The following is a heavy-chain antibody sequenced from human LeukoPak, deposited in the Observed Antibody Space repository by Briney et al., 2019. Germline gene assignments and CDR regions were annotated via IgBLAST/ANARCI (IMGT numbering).Heavy chain of an antibody. V-gene: IGHV4-59*01. J-gene: IGHJ4*02. CDR1: GASFTNYY. D-gene: IGHD1-26*01. Sequence: SETLSLTCTVSGASFTNYYWSWIRQPPGQGLEWIGFSSYNGNTNYNPSLKSRVTISVDMSKNQFSLRLKSVTAVDTAVYYCARFSGSYQYFDYWGQGTLVTVSS. CDR3: ARFSGSYQYFDY. CDR2: SSYNGNT.